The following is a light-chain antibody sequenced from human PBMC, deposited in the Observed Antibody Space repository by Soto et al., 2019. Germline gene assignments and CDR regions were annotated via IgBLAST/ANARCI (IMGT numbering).Light chain of an antibody. V-gene: IGKV1-9*01. CDR2: AAS. Sequence: DIQLTQSPSFLSASVGDRVTITCRASQGISSYLAWYQQKPGKAPKLLIYAASTLQSGVPSRFSGSGSGTEFILTISSLQPEDFSTYYCQQLNSYPLTFGHGTKVDIK. CDR3: QQLNSYPLT. J-gene: IGKJ3*01. CDR1: QGISSY.